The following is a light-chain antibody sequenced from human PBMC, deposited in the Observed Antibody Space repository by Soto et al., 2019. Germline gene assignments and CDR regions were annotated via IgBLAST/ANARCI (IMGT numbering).Light chain of an antibody. V-gene: IGKV3-15*01. Sequence: EIVMTQSPDTLFVSPGERATLSCRASQSVSSSLAWYQQKPGQAPRLLIYGASTRATGCPARFSGSGSGTEFTLTLSSLQSEDLAIYYCHQYKSWPSWTFGQGTNVDIK. CDR3: HQYKSWPSWT. J-gene: IGKJ1*01. CDR2: GAS. CDR1: QSVSSS.